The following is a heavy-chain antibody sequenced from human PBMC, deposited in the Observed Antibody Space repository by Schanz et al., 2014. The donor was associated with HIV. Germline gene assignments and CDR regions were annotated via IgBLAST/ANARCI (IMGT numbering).Heavy chain of an antibody. V-gene: IGHV3-33*06. J-gene: IGHJ4*02. D-gene: IGHD4-17*01. Sequence: QEQLVESGGGAVQPGGSLKISCTTSGFIFGSHGMHWVRQAPDKGLEWVAVIWHDGRNKNYADSVKGRFTISRDNSRNTLYLQMNSLRAEDTAVYYCAKVTPLRCLDYWGQGTLVTVSS. CDR3: AKVTPLRCLDY. CDR2: IWHDGRNK. CDR1: GFIFGSHG.